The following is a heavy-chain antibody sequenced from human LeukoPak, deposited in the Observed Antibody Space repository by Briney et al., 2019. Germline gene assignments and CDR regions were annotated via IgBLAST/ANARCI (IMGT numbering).Heavy chain of an antibody. Sequence: PSATQSLTCTVSGGSITSQYWSWVRQPPGKGLEWIANIDYNGNTNYNPSLKSRVPLSLKTSKKQVSLNVSSAAAADTAVYYCARHRSYCGGDCLYYYLDSWGQGTLVTVSS. CDR2: IDYNGNT. J-gene: IGHJ4*02. D-gene: IGHD2-21*02. V-gene: IGHV4-59*11. CDR1: GGSITSQY. CDR3: ARHRSYCGGDCLYYYLDS.